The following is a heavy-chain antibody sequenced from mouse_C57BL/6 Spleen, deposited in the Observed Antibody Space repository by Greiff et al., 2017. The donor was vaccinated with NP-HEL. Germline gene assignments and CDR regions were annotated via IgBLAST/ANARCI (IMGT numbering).Heavy chain of an antibody. J-gene: IGHJ3*01. CDR1: GYTFTSYW. Sequence: QVQLQQPGAELVRPGSSVKLSCKASGYTFTSYWMHWVKQRPIQGLEWIGNIDPSDSETHYNQKFKDKATLTVDKSSSTAYMQLSSLTSEDSAVYDCARSYDYDRRAWFAYWGQGTLVTVSA. CDR2: IDPSDSET. CDR3: ARSYDYDRRAWFAY. D-gene: IGHD2-4*01. V-gene: IGHV1-52*01.